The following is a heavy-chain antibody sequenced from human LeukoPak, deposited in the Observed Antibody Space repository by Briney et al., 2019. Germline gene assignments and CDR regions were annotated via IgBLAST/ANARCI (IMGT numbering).Heavy chain of an antibody. Sequence: VASVKVSCKASGYTFTSYGISWVRQAPGQGLEWMGWISAYNGNTNYAQKLQGRVTMTTDTSTSTAYMELRSLRSDDTAVYYCARVRPRAYCGGDCYYFDYWGQGTLVTVSS. V-gene: IGHV1-18*01. CDR3: ARVRPRAYCGGDCYYFDY. CDR1: GYTFTSYG. D-gene: IGHD2-21*02. J-gene: IGHJ4*02. CDR2: ISAYNGNT.